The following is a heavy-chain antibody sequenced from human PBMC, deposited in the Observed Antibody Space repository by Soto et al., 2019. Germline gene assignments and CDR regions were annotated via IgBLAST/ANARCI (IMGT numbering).Heavy chain of an antibody. Sequence: PSETLSLTCTVSGGSTSSYYWSWIRQPPGKGLEWIGYIYYSGSTNYNPSLKSRVTISVDTSKNQFSLKLSSVTAADTAVYYCARGQLVRRDYYYYYGMDVWGQGTTVTVSS. CDR1: GGSTSSYY. J-gene: IGHJ6*02. D-gene: IGHD6-13*01. CDR3: ARGQLVRRDYYYYYGMDV. V-gene: IGHV4-59*01. CDR2: IYYSGST.